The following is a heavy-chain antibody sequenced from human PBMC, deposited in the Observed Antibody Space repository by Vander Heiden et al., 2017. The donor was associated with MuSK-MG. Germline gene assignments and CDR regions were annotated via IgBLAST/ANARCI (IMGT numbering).Heavy chain of an antibody. Sequence: EVQLVDPGGGLVQPGGSLRLSCAAPGFTVSSNHMNWVRQAPGKGLEWVSLIYSGGYTDYADSVKGRFTISRDNSKNMLYLQMNSLRVEDTAVYYCARDVCSSTSCYGPRFDPWGQGTLVTVSS. J-gene: IGHJ5*02. D-gene: IGHD2-2*01. CDR2: IYSGGYT. CDR1: GFTVSSNH. CDR3: ARDVCSSTSCYGPRFDP. V-gene: IGHV3-66*01.